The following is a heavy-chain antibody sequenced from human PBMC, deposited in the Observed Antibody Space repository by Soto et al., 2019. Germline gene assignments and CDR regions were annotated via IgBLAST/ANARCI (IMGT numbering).Heavy chain of an antibody. J-gene: IGHJ5*02. Sequence: QVQLQESGPGLVKPSETLSLTCTVSGGSINSYYWSWIRQPPGKGLEWIGYIYYSGSTNYNPSLKSRITISADTSKNQFSLKLSSLTAADTAVYYCARHISSGTNIAAIRSFDPWGQGTLVTVSS. D-gene: IGHD5-12*01. CDR3: ARHISSGTNIAAIRSFDP. CDR1: GGSINSYY. V-gene: IGHV4-59*08. CDR2: IYYSGST.